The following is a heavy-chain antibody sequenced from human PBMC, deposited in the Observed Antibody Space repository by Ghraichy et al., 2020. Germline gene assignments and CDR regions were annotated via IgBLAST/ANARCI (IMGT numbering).Heavy chain of an antibody. CDR1: GGSISSSSYY. CDR2: IYYSGST. Sequence: SETLSLTCTVSGGSISSSSYYWGWIRQPPGKGLEWIGSIYYSGSTYYNPSLKSRVTISVDTSKNQFSLKLSSVTAADTAVYYCFAARQTQARDDYWGQGTLVTVSS. V-gene: IGHV4-39*07. D-gene: IGHD6-6*01. CDR3: FAARQTQARDDY. J-gene: IGHJ4*02.